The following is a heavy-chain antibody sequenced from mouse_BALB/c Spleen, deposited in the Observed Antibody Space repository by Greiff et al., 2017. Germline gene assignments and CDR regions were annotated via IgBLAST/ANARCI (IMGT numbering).Heavy chain of an antibody. Sequence: EVQLVESGPSLVKPSQTLSLTCSVTGDSITSGYWNWIRKFPGNKLEYMGYISYSGSTYYNPSLKSRISITRDTSKNQYYLQLNSVTTEDTATYYCARYLWGGYAMDYWGQGTSVTVSS. CDR3: ARYLWGGYAMDY. J-gene: IGHJ4*01. V-gene: IGHV3-8*02. CDR1: GDSITSGY. CDR2: ISYSGST. D-gene: IGHD6-2*01.